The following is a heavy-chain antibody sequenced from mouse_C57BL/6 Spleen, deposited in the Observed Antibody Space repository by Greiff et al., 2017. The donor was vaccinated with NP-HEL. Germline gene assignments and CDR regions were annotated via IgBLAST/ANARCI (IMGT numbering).Heavy chain of an antibody. CDR3: ARFGGYYPYYFDY. Sequence: EVQLQQSGPELVKPGASVKIPCKASGYTFTDYNMDWVKQSHGKSLEWIGDINPNNGGTIYNQKFKGKATLTVDKSSSTAYLELRSLTSEDTAVYYCARFGGYYPYYFDYWGQGTTLTVSS. CDR1: GYTFTDYN. V-gene: IGHV1-18*01. CDR2: INPNNGGT. J-gene: IGHJ2*01. D-gene: IGHD2-3*01.